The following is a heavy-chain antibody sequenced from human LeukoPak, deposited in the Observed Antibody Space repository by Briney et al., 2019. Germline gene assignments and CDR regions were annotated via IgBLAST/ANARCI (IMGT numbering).Heavy chain of an antibody. CDR3: ARRRGMVDEVSTMITYFDS. Sequence: SETLSLTCAVSGGSLSTYNWWGWVRQPPGKGLEWIGEIYHRGSTNCNPSFKSRLTISVDKSKNQFSLTLSSVTAADTAVYYCARRRGMVDEVSTMITYFDSWGQGTLVTVSS. CDR1: GGSLSTYNW. D-gene: IGHD5/OR15-5a*01. CDR2: IYHRGST. J-gene: IGHJ4*02. V-gene: IGHV4-4*02.